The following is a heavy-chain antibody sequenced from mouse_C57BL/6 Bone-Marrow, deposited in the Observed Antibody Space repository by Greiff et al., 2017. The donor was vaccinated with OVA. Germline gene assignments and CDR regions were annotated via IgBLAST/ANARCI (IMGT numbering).Heavy chain of an antibody. CDR2: ISSGGGYT. D-gene: IGHD1-1*01. CDR1: GFTFSSYG. J-gene: IGHJ2*01. Sequence: DVKVEESGGDLVKPGGSLKLSCAASGFTFSSYGMSWVRQTPDKRLEWVATISSGGGYTYYPDTVKGRFTISRDNATNTLYLQMSSLKSEDTAMYYCGRTLFIAAVEDWGQGTTVTASS. V-gene: IGHV5-6*02. CDR3: GRTLFIAAVED.